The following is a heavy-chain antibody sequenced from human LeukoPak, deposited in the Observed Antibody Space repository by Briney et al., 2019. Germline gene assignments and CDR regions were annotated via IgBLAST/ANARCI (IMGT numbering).Heavy chain of an antibody. J-gene: IGHJ4*02. Sequence: GMSLRLSCTASGFTFSDYGMHWVRQAPGKGLEWVAVIWYDGKNKYYADSVKGRFTISRDNSKNTMYLQLNSLRVEDTAVYYCAKPEGNFWSGFDYWGQGTPVTVSS. CDR2: IWYDGKNK. CDR1: GFTFSDYG. CDR3: AKPEGNFWSGFDY. D-gene: IGHD3-3*01. V-gene: IGHV3-33*06.